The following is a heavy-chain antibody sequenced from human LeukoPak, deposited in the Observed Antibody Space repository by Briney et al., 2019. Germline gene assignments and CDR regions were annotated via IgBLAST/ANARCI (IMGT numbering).Heavy chain of an antibody. J-gene: IGHJ4*02. Sequence: ASVKVSCKASGYTFISYGISWVRQAPGQGLEWMGWISGYNGKTNYAQKVQGRVTITADKSTSTAYMELSSLRSEDTAVYYCASGGDHYYDSSGYYWGQGTLVTVSS. V-gene: IGHV1-18*01. CDR3: ASGGDHYYDSSGYY. CDR1: GYTFISYG. CDR2: ISGYNGKT. D-gene: IGHD3-22*01.